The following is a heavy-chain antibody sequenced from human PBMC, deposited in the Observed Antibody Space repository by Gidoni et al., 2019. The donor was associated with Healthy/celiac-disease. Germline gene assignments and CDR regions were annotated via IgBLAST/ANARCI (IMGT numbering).Heavy chain of an antibody. CDR1: GGTFISYA. CDR3: ARGTRAAAGTIDY. V-gene: IGHV1-69*01. J-gene: IGHJ4*02. CDR2: VIPIFGTA. Sequence: QVQLVQSGDEVKKPGSSVKVSWKAYGGTFISYAISWVRQAPGQGLEWMGGVIPIFGTANYAPKFQDRFTITADESTSTAYMELSSLRSEDTAVYYCARGTRAAAGTIDYWGQGTLVTVSS. D-gene: IGHD6-13*01.